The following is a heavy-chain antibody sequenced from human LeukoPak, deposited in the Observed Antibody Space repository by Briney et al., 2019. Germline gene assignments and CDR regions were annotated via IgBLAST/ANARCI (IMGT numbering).Heavy chain of an antibody. J-gene: IGHJ4*02. CDR3: ARDQEGFDY. V-gene: IGHV1-46*01. CDR2: TYPRDGST. Sequence: ASVTVSCTASGYTFTSNYIHWVRQAPGQGLEWMGMTYPRDGSTSYAQKFQGRVTVTRDTSTSTVHMELSGLRSEDTAVYYCARDQEGFDYWGQGTPVTVSS. CDR1: GYTFTSNY.